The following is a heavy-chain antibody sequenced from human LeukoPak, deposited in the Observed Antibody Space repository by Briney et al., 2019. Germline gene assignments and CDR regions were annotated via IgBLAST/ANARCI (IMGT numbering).Heavy chain of an antibody. CDR2: INAGNGNT. CDR1: GYTFTSYA. Sequence: GASVKVSCKASGYTFTSYAMHWVRQAPGQRLEWMGWINAGNGNTKYSQKFQGRVTITRDTSASTAYMELSSLRSEDTAVYYCARAGIHYLGAFDYWGQGTLVTVSS. J-gene: IGHJ4*02. V-gene: IGHV1-3*01. D-gene: IGHD1-26*01. CDR3: ARAGIHYLGAFDY.